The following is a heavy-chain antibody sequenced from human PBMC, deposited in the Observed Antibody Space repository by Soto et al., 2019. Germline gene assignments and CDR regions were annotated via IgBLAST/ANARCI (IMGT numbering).Heavy chain of an antibody. J-gene: IGHJ4*02. CDR3: AKPEIIHPWGNGPDY. Sequence: EVQLLESGGGLVQPGGSLRLSCAASGFTFSSFAMNWVRQAPGKGLEGVSAISGSGGSTYYADSVKGRFTISRDNSKNTLYRQMSGLKVGDTAVYYCAKPEIIHPWGNGPDYWGQGTLVTVSS. V-gene: IGHV3-23*01. CDR1: GFTFSSFA. D-gene: IGHD3-16*01. CDR2: ISGSGGST.